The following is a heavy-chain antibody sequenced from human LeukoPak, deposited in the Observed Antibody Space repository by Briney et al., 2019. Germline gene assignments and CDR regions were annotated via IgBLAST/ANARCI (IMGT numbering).Heavy chain of an antibody. CDR1: GYTFTGYY. D-gene: IGHD2-15*01. Sequence: ASVKVSCKASGYTFTGYYMHWVRQAPGQGLEWMGWINPNSGGTNYAQKFQGRVTTTRDTSISTAYMELSRLRSDDTAVYYCARAPYCSGGSCYSDYWGQGTLVTVSS. CDR2: INPNSGGT. CDR3: ARAPYCSGGSCYSDY. J-gene: IGHJ4*02. V-gene: IGHV1-2*02.